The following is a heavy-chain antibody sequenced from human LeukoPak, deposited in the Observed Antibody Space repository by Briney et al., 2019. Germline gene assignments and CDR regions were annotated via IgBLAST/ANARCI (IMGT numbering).Heavy chain of an antibody. Sequence: SVKVSCKASGYTFTSYAISWVRQAPGQGLEWMGGIIPIFGTANYAQKFQGRVTITADESTSTAYMELSSLRSEDAAVYYCAVHESESPAHYFDYWGQGTLVTVSS. CDR2: IIPIFGTA. CDR1: GYTFTSYA. CDR3: AVHESESPAHYFDY. J-gene: IGHJ4*02. V-gene: IGHV1-69*13.